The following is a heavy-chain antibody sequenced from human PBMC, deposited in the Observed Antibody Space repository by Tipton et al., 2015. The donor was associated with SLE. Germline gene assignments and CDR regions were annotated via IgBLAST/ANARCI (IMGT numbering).Heavy chain of an antibody. Sequence: SLRLSCAASGFTFSSYAMHWVRQAPGKGLEWVAVISYDGSNKYYADSVKGRFTISRDNAKNSLYLQMNSLRAEDTAVYYCARGGGQATYYFDYWGQGTLVTVSS. CDR1: GFTFSSYA. CDR3: ARGGGQATYYFDY. D-gene: IGHD1-26*01. J-gene: IGHJ4*02. CDR2: ISYDGSNK. V-gene: IGHV3-30-3*01.